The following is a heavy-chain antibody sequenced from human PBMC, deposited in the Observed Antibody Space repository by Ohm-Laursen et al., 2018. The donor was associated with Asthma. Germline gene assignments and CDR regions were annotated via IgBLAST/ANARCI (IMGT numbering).Heavy chain of an antibody. CDR3: ARYLFPAAYGLDV. CDR2: IYRSAST. D-gene: IGHD2-15*01. V-gene: IGHV4-30-4*01. CDR1: GGSISTDDYY. Sequence: SQTLSLTCSVSGGSISTDDYYWSWIRQSPGKGLEWIGYIYRSASTYSNPSLTSRVTISGDTSKNQFSLKLASVTAADTAVYYCARYLFPAAYGLDVWGQGTTVTVSS. J-gene: IGHJ6*02.